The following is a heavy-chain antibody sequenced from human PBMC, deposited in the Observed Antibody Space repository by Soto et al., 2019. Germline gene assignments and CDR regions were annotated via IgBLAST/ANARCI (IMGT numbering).Heavy chain of an antibody. CDR3: AKDPLVGATFFDY. Sequence: GGSLGLSCAASGFTFSSYAMSWVRQAPGKGLEWVSAISGSGGSTYYADSVKGRFTISRDNSKNTLYLQTNSLRAEDTAVYYCAKDPLVGATFFDYWGQGTLVTVSS. D-gene: IGHD1-26*01. CDR1: GFTFSSYA. CDR2: ISGSGGST. V-gene: IGHV3-23*01. J-gene: IGHJ4*02.